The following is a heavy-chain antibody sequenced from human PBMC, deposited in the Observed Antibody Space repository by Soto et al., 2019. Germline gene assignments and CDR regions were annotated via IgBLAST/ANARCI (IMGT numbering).Heavy chain of an antibody. CDR3: ARSDYHNYCSGGSCYPDY. CDR1: GGTFSSYA. D-gene: IGHD2-15*01. Sequence: SVKVSCKASGGTFSSYAISWVRQAPGQGLEWMGGIIPIFGTANYAQKFQGRVTITADESTSTAYMELSSLRSEDTAVYYCARSDYHNYCSGGSCYPDYWGQGTLVTVSS. V-gene: IGHV1-69*13. J-gene: IGHJ4*02. CDR2: IIPIFGTA.